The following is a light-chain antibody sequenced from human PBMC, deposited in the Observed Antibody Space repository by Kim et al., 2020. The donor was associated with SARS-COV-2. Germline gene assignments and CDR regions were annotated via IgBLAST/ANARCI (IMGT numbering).Light chain of an antibody. Sequence: AIVGDRVPIPCRASSDIRNDLGWYQPKPGRAPKRLIYGASSLQSGVPSRFSGSGSGTEFTLTISSLQPEDFATYFCLQHNTYPITFGQGTRLEIK. CDR2: GAS. J-gene: IGKJ5*01. V-gene: IGKV1-17*01. CDR3: LQHNTYPIT. CDR1: SDIRND.